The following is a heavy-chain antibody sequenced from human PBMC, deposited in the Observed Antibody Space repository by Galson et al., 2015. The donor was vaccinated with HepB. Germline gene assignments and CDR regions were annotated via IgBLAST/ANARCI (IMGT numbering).Heavy chain of an antibody. CDR3: ATSRAGYSSSWNPFDT. D-gene: IGHD6-13*01. CDR1: GYTFTDYH. CDR2: VSPNTGGT. J-gene: IGHJ3*02. Sequence: SVKVSCKASGYTFTDYHIHWVRQAPGQGLEWMGRVSPNTGGTNHAQKFQGRVTMTRDTSISTAYMELSRLRSDDTAVYYCATSRAGYSSSWNPFDTWGQGTMVTVSS. V-gene: IGHV1-2*06.